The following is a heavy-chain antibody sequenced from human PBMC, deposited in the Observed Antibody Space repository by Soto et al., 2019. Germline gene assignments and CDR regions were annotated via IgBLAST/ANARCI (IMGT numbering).Heavy chain of an antibody. CDR2: ISYDETNE. CDR1: GFTFGSHG. CDR3: AKDLRTTISDYGMDV. V-gene: IGHV3-30*18. J-gene: IGHJ6*02. Sequence: QVQLVESGGGLDQPGGSLRLTCVASGFTFGSHGMHWVRQAPGKGLEWVAVISYDETNEHYVDSVKGRFTISRDNSKSILYLQMNRLRPEDTAVYKCAKDLRTTISDYGMDVWGQGTTVTVSS.